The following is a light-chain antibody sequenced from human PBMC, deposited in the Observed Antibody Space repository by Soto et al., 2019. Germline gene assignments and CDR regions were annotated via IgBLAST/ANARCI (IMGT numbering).Light chain of an antibody. J-gene: IGLJ2*01. CDR2: EVT. CDR1: SSDVGAYNY. Sequence: QSALTQPASVSGSPGQSITISCTGTSSDVGAYNYVSWYQQYPGKAPKLMIYEVTHRPSGVSDRFSGSKSGNTASLTISSLQAEDEADYYCSSYTTTNTRLVFGGGTQLTVL. CDR3: SSYTTTNTRLV. V-gene: IGLV2-14*01.